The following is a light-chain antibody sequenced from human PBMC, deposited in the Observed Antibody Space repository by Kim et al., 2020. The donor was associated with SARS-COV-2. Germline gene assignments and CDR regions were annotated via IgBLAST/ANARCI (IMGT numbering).Light chain of an antibody. Sequence: GQRVTVSCSGSSSNIGSNTVNWYQQPPGTAPKLLMYSNNERPSGVPDRFSGSKSGTSASLAISGLQSEDEADYYCATWDDSLNGHVFGTGTKVTVL. CDR2: SNN. V-gene: IGLV1-44*01. CDR1: SSNIGSNT. CDR3: ATWDDSLNGHV. J-gene: IGLJ1*01.